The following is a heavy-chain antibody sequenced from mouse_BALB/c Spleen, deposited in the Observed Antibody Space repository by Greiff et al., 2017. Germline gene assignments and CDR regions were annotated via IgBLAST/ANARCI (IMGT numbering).Heavy chain of an antibody. CDR3: ARVRYYGSSFDY. V-gene: IGHV3-2*02. Sequence: EVKLQESGPGLVKPSQSLSLTCTVTGYSITSDYAWNWIRQFPGNKLEWMGYISYSGSTSYNPSLKSRISITRDTSKNQFFLQLNSVTTEDTATYYCARVRYYGSSFDYWGQGTTLTVSS. J-gene: IGHJ2*01. D-gene: IGHD1-1*01. CDR2: ISYSGST. CDR1: GYSITSDYA.